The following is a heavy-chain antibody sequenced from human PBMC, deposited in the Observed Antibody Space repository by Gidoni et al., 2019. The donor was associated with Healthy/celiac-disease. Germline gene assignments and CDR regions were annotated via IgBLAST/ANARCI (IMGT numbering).Heavy chain of an antibody. D-gene: IGHD3-9*01. CDR1: GGSISSSSYH. CDR3: ARHGTVLRYFDWLLYWDY. Sequence: QLQLQESGPGLVKPSETLSLTCTVSGGSISSSSYHWGWLRQPPGKGLGWIGGIYDSGSTYYNPSLKSRVTISVDTSKNQFSLKLSSVTAADTAVYYCARHGTVLRYFDWLLYWDYWGQGTLVTVSS. V-gene: IGHV4-39*01. CDR2: IYDSGST. J-gene: IGHJ4*02.